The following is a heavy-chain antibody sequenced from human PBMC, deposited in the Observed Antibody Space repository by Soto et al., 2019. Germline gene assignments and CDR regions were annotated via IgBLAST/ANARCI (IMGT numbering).Heavy chain of an antibody. CDR3: ARHPKFSSTANFDY. V-gene: IGHV4-39*01. J-gene: IGHJ4*02. D-gene: IGHD4-17*01. CDR1: GGSISSSSYY. CDR2: IYYSRST. Sequence: QLQLQESGPGLVKPSETLSLICTVSGGSISSSSYYWGWIRQPPGKGLEWIGSIYYSRSTYYNASLKSRVTISVDTSKNQFSLRLSSVTAADTAVYYCARHPKFSSTANFDYWGQGTLVTVSS.